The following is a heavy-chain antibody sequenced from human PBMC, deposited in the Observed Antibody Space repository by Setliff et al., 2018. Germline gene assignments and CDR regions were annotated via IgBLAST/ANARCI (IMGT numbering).Heavy chain of an antibody. CDR2: IKEDGSEK. CDR3: ARAQNIFGGNFDS. J-gene: IGHJ4*02. Sequence: PGGSLRLSCSVSGITFKNAWMTWVRQAPGKGLEWVANIKEDGSEKHYGDSVKGRFTISRDNSQNTVYLQMNALSGDDTAVYFCARAQNIFGGNFDSWGQGTLVTVSS. D-gene: IGHD3-3*01. V-gene: IGHV3-7*01. CDR1: GITFKNAW.